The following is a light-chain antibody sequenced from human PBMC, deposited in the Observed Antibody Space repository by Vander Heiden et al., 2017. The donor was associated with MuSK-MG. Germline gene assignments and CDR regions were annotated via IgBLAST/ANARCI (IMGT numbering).Light chain of an antibody. CDR2: AAS. CDR3: QQSYSTPLT. CDR1: QSISSY. J-gene: IGKJ4*01. V-gene: IGKV1-39*01. Sequence: DIQMTQSPSCLSASVGDRVTITCRASQSISSYLNWYQQKPGKAPKLLIYAASSLESGVPSRFSGSGSGTDFTLTISSLQPEDFATYYCQQSYSTPLTFGGGTKVEIK.